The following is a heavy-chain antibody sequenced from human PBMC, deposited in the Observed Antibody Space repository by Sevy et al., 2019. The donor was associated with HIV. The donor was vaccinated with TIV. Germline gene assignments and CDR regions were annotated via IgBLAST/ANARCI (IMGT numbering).Heavy chain of an antibody. J-gene: IGHJ4*02. CDR3: ARDPIAMATIGGYFDY. CDR2: ISYDGSNK. Sequence: GGSLRLSCAASGFTFSSYAMHWVRQAPGKGLEWVAVISYDGSNKYYADSVKGRFTISRDNSKNMLYLQMNSLRAEDTTVYYCARDPIAMATIGGYFDYWGQGTLVTVSS. V-gene: IGHV3-30-3*01. CDR1: GFTFSSYA. D-gene: IGHD5-12*01.